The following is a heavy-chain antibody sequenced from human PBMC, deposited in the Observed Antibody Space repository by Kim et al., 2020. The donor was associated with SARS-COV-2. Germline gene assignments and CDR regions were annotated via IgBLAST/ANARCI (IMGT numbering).Heavy chain of an antibody. D-gene: IGHD6-13*01. CDR1: GFSFSTFA. J-gene: IGHJ6*02. CDR2: ISGTGGNT. V-gene: IGHV3-23*01. CDR3: AKDLRTITAADRYYYGMDV. Sequence: GGSLRLSCAASGFSFSTFAMSWVRQAPGKGLEWVSTISGTGGNTFYAASVKGRFTISRDNSENTLYVEMNSLRADDTAVYFCAKDLRTITAADRYYYGMDVWGQGTTVTVSS.